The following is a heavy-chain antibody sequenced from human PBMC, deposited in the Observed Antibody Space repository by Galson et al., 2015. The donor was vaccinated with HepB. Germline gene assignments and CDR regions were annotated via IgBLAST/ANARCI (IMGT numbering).Heavy chain of an antibody. Sequence: SLRLSCAASGFTFSSYSMNWVRQAPGKGLEWVSSISSSSSYIYYADSVKGRFTISRDNAKNSLYLQMNSLRAEDTAVYYCARGYGYSYGYFDYWGQGTLVTVSS. CDR2: ISSSSSYI. V-gene: IGHV3-21*01. CDR1: GFTFSSYS. CDR3: ARGYGYSYGYFDY. D-gene: IGHD5-18*01. J-gene: IGHJ4*02.